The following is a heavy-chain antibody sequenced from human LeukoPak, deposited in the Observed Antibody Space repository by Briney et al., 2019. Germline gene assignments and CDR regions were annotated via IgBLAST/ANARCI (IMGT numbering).Heavy chain of an antibody. Sequence: GGSLRLSCAASGFTFSSYEMNWVRQAPGKGLEWVPYISSSGTTIYYVDSVKGRFTISRDNAKNSLYLQMNSLRAEDTAVYYCASLTGRSNYMDVWGKGTTVTISS. D-gene: IGHD3-16*01. CDR2: ISSSGTTI. J-gene: IGHJ6*03. CDR3: ASLTGRSNYMDV. CDR1: GFTFSSYE. V-gene: IGHV3-48*03.